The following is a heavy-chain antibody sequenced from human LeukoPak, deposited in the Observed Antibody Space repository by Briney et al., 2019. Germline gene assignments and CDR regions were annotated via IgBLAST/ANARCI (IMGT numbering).Heavy chain of an antibody. Sequence: GGSLRLSCAASGFTFSSYAMSWVRQAPGKGVEWVSAISGSGGSTYYADSVKGRFTISRDNSKNTLYLQTNSLRAEDTAVYYCAKDGTRTTVTSFDYWGQGTLVTVSS. CDR3: AKDGTRTTVTSFDY. CDR1: GFTFSSYA. D-gene: IGHD4-17*01. V-gene: IGHV3-23*01. CDR2: ISGSGGST. J-gene: IGHJ4*02.